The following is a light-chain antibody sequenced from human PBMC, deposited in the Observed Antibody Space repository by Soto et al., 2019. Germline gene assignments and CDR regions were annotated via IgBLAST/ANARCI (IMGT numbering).Light chain of an antibody. CDR1: KLGDKY. CDR3: QAWDSLVV. CDR2: QDS. V-gene: IGLV3-1*01. Sequence: VLTQPPSVSGAPGQTASITCSGDKLGDKYACWYQQKPGQSPVLVIYQDSKRPSGIPERFSGSNSGNTATLTISGTQAMDEADYYCQAWDSLVVFGGGTKLTVL. J-gene: IGLJ2*01.